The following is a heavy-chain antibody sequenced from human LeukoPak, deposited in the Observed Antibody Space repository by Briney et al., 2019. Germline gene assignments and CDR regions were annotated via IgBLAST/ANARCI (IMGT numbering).Heavy chain of an antibody. Sequence: GGSLTLSCAASGFTFSSYSMSWVRQAPGKGLEWVAAINASDGSTYHADSLKGRFTISRDNSKNTLYLQMNNLRDEDTAVYYCAKDVISVAGTPRYFDYWGQGTLVTVSS. CDR3: AKDVISVAGTPRYFDY. CDR1: GFTFSSYS. D-gene: IGHD6-19*01. V-gene: IGHV3-23*01. CDR2: INASDGST. J-gene: IGHJ4*02.